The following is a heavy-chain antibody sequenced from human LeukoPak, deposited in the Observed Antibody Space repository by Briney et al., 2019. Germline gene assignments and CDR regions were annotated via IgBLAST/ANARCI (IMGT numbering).Heavy chain of an antibody. CDR2: IYYSGST. Sequence: PSETLSLTCTVSGGSISSGDYSWSWIRQPPGKGLEWIGYIYYSGSTYYNPSLKSRVTISVDTSKNQFSLKLSSVTAADTAVYYCARDLRKPHGMDVWGQGTTVTVSS. V-gene: IGHV4-30-4*01. J-gene: IGHJ6*02. CDR3: ARDLRKPHGMDV. CDR1: GGSISSGDYS.